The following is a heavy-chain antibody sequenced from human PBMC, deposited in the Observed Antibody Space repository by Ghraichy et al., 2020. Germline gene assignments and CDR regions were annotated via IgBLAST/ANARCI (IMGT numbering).Heavy chain of an antibody. CDR1: GFRFSDYS. D-gene: IGHD6-19*01. CDR2: ISGSSSSDI. V-gene: IGHV3-11*06. J-gene: IGHJ4*02. Sequence: GESLNISCAASGFRFSDYSMSWIRQAPGKGLEWVSYISGSSSSDIHYADSVKGRFTISRDNAKNSLYLQMNSLRDEDTALYYCARDPYSSGCNDYWGQGTLVTVSS. CDR3: ARDPYSSGCNDY.